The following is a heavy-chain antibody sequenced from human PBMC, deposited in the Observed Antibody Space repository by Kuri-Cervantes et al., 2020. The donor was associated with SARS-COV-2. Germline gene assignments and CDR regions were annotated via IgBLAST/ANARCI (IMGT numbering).Heavy chain of an antibody. Sequence: ASVKVSCKASGYTFTSYDINWVRQAPGQGLEWMGWINPNSGGTNYAQKFQGRVTMTRDTSISTAYMELSRLRSDDTAVYYCARDLPLWELLEFGFDYWGQGTLVTVSS. CDR1: GYTFTSYD. J-gene: IGHJ4*02. CDR3: ARDLPLWELLEFGFDY. D-gene: IGHD1-26*01. CDR2: INPNSGGT. V-gene: IGHV1-2*02.